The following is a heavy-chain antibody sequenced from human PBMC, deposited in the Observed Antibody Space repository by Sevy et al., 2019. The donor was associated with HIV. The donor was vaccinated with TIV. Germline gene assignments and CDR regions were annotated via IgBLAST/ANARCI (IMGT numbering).Heavy chain of an antibody. Sequence: GGSLRLSCTASGFTFSSYEMNWVRQAPGKGLEWVSYITLSGSTIYYADSVKGRFTISRDNAKNSLYLQMNSLRAEDTAVYYCARDRQGITVAGTAIDYWGQETLVTVSS. CDR2: ITLSGSTI. D-gene: IGHD6-19*01. J-gene: IGHJ4*02. V-gene: IGHV3-48*03. CDR1: GFTFSSYE. CDR3: ARDRQGITVAGTAIDY.